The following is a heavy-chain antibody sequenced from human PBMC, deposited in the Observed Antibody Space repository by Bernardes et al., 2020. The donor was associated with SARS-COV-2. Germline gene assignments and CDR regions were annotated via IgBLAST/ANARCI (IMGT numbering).Heavy chain of an antibody. J-gene: IGHJ3*02. CDR1: GFNFDAYT. CDR2: ISSSGGIR. Sequence: GGSLRLSCAASGFNFDAYTMNWVRQAPGKGLEWVSYISSSGGIRYYADSVKGRFTISRDNAKNSLYLQMNSLRAEDTAVYYCAREGRLQYPDAFDIWGQGTMVTVSS. V-gene: IGHV3-48*04. CDR3: AREGRLQYPDAFDI. D-gene: IGHD6-25*01.